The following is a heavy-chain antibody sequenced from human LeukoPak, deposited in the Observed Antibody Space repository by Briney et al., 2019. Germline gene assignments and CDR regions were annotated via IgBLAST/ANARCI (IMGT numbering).Heavy chain of an antibody. CDR3: ARVVHLYSSSWSYYYYYGMDV. Sequence: GGSLRLSCAASGFTFSSYAMHWVRQAPGKGLEWVAVISYDGSNKYYADSVKGRFTISRDNSKNTLYLQMNGLRAEDTAVYYCARVVHLYSSSWSYYYYYGMDVWGQGTTVTVSS. CDR1: GFTFSSYA. V-gene: IGHV3-30*04. J-gene: IGHJ6*02. D-gene: IGHD6-13*01. CDR2: ISYDGSNK.